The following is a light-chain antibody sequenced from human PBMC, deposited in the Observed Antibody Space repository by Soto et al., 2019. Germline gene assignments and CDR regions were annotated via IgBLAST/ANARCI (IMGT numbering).Light chain of an antibody. CDR2: AAS. V-gene: IGKV1-9*01. CDR3: QQLNSYPPYT. CDR1: QGISSY. Sequence: DIQLTQSPSFLSASVGDRVMITCRASQGISSYLAWYQQKPGKAPKLLIYAASTLQSGVPSRFSGSGSGTEFTLTISSLQPEDFATYYCQQLNSYPPYTFGQGTKLDIK. J-gene: IGKJ2*01.